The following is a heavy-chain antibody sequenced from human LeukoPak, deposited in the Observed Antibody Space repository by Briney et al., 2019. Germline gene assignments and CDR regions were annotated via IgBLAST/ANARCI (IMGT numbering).Heavy chain of an antibody. Sequence: GGSLRLSCAASGFTFSSYAMSWVRQSPGKGLEWVSAISGSGGSTYYADSVKGRFTISRDNSKNTLYLQMNSLRAEDTAVYYCAKSFSPGIAVAGTEPFDYWGQGTLVTVSS. CDR2: ISGSGGST. V-gene: IGHV3-23*01. D-gene: IGHD6-19*01. J-gene: IGHJ4*02. CDR1: GFTFSSYA. CDR3: AKSFSPGIAVAGTEPFDY.